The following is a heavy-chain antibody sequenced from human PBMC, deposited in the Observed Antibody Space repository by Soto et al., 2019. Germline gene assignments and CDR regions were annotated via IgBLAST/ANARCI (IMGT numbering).Heavy chain of an antibody. CDR3: TKASPDRHHMDV. Sequence: GGSLRLSCAASGFTFSKFVMRWVRQTPGKGLEWVSTITETGGETYYTDSVKGRFTISRDNSKNTLYLQMTSLRAEDTALYYCTKASPDRHHMDVWGQGTTVTVSS. J-gene: IGHJ6*02. CDR1: GFTFSKFV. CDR2: ITETGGET. V-gene: IGHV3-23*01.